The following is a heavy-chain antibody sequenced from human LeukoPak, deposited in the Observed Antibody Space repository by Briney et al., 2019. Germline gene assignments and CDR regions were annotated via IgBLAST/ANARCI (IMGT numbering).Heavy chain of an antibody. CDR1: GYSFTGYY. CDR3: ARVTYYDSSGYHGNAFDI. J-gene: IGHJ3*02. Sequence: ASVKVSCKASGYSFTGYYIHWVRQAPGQGLEWMGGINPKSGGTNYAQKFQGGITMTRDTSITTTYMELSRLRSDGTAVYYCARVTYYDSSGYHGNAFDIWGQGTMVTVSS. CDR2: INPKSGGT. V-gene: IGHV1-2*02. D-gene: IGHD3-22*01.